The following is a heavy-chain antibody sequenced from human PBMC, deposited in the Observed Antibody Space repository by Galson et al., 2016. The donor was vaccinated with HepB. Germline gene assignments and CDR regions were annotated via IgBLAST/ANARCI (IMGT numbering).Heavy chain of an antibody. V-gene: IGHV1-69*13. J-gene: IGHJ6*02. Sequence: SVKVSCKASGGTFSTYAISWVRQAPGQGLEWMGGIVPIFGTTNYAQKFQGRVTITADESTSTAYMELSTLRSEDTAVYYCARDRFKSPLDFWSGYYNDYYGMDVWGQGTTVTVSS. CDR2: IVPIFGTT. CDR3: ARDRFKSPLDFWSGYYNDYYGMDV. D-gene: IGHD3-3*01. CDR1: GGTFSTYA.